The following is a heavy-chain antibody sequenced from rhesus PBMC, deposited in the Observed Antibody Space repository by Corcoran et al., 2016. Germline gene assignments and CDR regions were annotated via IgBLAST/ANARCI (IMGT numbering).Heavy chain of an antibody. CDR2: INGYTGTT. CDR3: ASPVRYRFDV. V-gene: IGHV4-80*01. J-gene: IGHJ5-1*01. CDR1: GGSPRSYG. Sequence: QVQLQESGPGLVKPSETLFLTCAVYGGSPRSYGWNWIRKSPGKGLEWVGEINGYTGTTNYNPSLQSRVTISQDVSRKQFSLKLTSVTAADTAVYYCASPVRYRFDVWGPGVLVSVSS.